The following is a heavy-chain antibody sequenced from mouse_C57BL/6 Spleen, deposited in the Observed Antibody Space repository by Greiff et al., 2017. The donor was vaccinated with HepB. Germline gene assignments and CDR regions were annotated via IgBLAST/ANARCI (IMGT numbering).Heavy chain of an antibody. CDR2: IRSKSSNYAT. V-gene: IGHV10-3*01. Sequence: EVQVVESGGGLVQPKGSLKLSCAASGFTFNTYAMHWVRQAPGKGLEWVARIRSKSSNYATYYADSVKDRFTISRDDSQSMLYLQMNNLKTEDTAMYYCVRGRYYGSIHYAMDYWGQGTSVTVSS. D-gene: IGHD1-1*01. CDR3: VRGRYYGSIHYAMDY. CDR1: GFTFNTYA. J-gene: IGHJ4*01.